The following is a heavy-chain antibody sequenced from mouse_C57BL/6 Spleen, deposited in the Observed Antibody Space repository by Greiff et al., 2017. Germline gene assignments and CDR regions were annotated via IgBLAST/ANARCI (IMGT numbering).Heavy chain of an antibody. CDR2: INPNYGTT. CDR1: GYSFTDYN. D-gene: IGHD2-2*01. V-gene: IGHV1-39*01. Sequence: VQLQQSGPELVKPGASVKISCKASGYSFTDYNMNWVKQSNGQSLEWIGVINPNYGTTSYNQKFKGKATLTVDQSSSTAYMQLNSLTSEDSAVYYCARYYGYDSYYAMDYWGQGTSVTVSS. CDR3: ARYYGYDSYYAMDY. J-gene: IGHJ4*01.